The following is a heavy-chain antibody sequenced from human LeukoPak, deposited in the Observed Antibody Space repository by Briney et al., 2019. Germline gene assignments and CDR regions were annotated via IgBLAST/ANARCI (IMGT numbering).Heavy chain of an antibody. CDR1: GYTLSDYY. D-gene: IGHD4-17*01. V-gene: IGHV1-2*02. CDR3: ASVSTVTTTLDY. Sequence: ASVKVSCKASGYTLSDYYIYWVRQAPGQGLEWLGWLNPHSGGTNYAQKFQGRVTMTRDTSISAAYMELSRLRSDDTAVYYCASVSTVTTTLDYWGQGTLVTVSS. J-gene: IGHJ4*02. CDR2: LNPHSGGT.